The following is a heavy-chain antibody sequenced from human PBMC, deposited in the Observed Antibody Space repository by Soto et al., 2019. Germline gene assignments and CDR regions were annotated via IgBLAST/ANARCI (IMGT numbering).Heavy chain of an antibody. D-gene: IGHD4-17*01. CDR3: ASGVLYGGSTGGGAFDI. J-gene: IGHJ3*02. CDR1: GGSISSYY. Sequence: SETLSLTYTVSGGSISSYYWSWIRQPPGKGLEWIGYIYYSGSTNYNPSLKSRVTISVDTSKNQFSLKLSSVTAADTSVYYCASGVLYGGSTGGGAFDIWCQGTMVTVSS. CDR2: IYYSGST. V-gene: IGHV4-59*01.